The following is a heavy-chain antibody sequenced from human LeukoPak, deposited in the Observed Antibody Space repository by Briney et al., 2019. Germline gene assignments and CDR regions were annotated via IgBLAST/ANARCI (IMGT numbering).Heavy chain of an antibody. J-gene: IGHJ5*02. V-gene: IGHV3-74*01. CDR1: GFTFSSYW. CDR2: INTDGSST. D-gene: IGHD5-12*01. CDR3: ARAHDSGYPRNWFDP. Sequence: GGSLRLSCAASGFTFSSYWMHWVRQAPGKGLVWVSRINTDGSSTSYADSVKGRFTISRDNAKNTLYLQMNSLRAEDTAVYYCARAHDSGYPRNWFDPWGQGTLVTVSS.